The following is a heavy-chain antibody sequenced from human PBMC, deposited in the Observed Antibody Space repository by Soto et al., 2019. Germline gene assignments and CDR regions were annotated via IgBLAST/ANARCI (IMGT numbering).Heavy chain of an antibody. J-gene: IGHJ5*02. Sequence: XESLRLSCAASGFTFSGYAMSWVRQAPGKGLEWVSAISGSGGSTYYADSVKGRFTISRDNSKNTLYLQMNSLRAEDTAVYYCEKASEGFLSPWGQGTLVTVSS. V-gene: IGHV3-23*01. CDR2: ISGSGGST. CDR3: EKASEGFLSP. CDR1: GFTFSGYA.